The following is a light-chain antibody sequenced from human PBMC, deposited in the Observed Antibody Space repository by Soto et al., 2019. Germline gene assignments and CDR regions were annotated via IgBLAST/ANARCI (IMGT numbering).Light chain of an antibody. Sequence: QSALTQPASLSGSPGQSITISCTGTSSDVGAYDYVSWYQQNPGKAPKLLIYGVSNRPSGVSNRFSGSKSGNMASLTISGLHAEDEADYYCSSYTSSSTSNYVFGSGTKLTVL. CDR1: SSDVGAYDY. J-gene: IGLJ1*01. V-gene: IGLV2-14*01. CDR2: GVS. CDR3: SSYTSSSTSNYV.